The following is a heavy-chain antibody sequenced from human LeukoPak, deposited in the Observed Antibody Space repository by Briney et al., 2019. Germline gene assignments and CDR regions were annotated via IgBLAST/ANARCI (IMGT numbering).Heavy chain of an antibody. D-gene: IGHD6-13*01. CDR1: AFTVNSNY. J-gene: IGHJ6*02. Sequence: QTGGSLRLSCAASAFTVNSNYMSWVRQAPGKGLEWVSLIYTDGSTKYADSVKGRFTISRDNSRNTVFLQMNSLRAEDTAVYYCARGGLLTRALEQLAYIRYYGMDVWGQGTTVTVSS. V-gene: IGHV3-66*01. CDR2: IYTDGST. CDR3: ARGGLLTRALEQLAYIRYYGMDV.